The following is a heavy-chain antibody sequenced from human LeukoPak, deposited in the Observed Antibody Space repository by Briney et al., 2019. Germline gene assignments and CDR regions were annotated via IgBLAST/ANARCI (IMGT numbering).Heavy chain of an antibody. D-gene: IGHD6-6*01. Sequence: PGGSLRLSCAASGFTFSSYWMSWVRQAPGKGLEWVANIKQDGSEKYYVDSVKGRFTISRDNAKNSLYLQMNSLRAEDTAVYYCARDIRIAARPHYYYYMDVWGKGTTVTVSS. J-gene: IGHJ6*03. CDR3: ARDIRIAARPHYYYYMDV. CDR1: GFTFSSYW. V-gene: IGHV3-7*01. CDR2: IKQDGSEK.